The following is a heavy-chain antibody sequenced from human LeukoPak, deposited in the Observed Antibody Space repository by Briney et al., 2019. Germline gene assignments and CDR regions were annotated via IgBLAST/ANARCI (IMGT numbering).Heavy chain of an antibody. D-gene: IGHD6-6*01. CDR3: AREYSSSPWYFDV. CDR2: INPNSGGT. CDR1: GYTFTGYY. Sequence: ASVKVSCKASGYTFTGYYMHWVRQAPGQGLEWMGRINPNSGGTNYAQKFQGRVTMTRDTSISTAYMELNRLRSDDTAVYYCAREYSSSPWYFDVWGRGTLVTVSS. V-gene: IGHV1-2*06. J-gene: IGHJ2*01.